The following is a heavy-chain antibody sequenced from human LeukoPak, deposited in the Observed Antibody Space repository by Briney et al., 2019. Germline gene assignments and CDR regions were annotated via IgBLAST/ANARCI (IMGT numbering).Heavy chain of an antibody. CDR3: ARAQYYDILTGYYYFDY. J-gene: IGHJ4*02. V-gene: IGHV1-18*01. CDR2: ISAYNGNT. D-gene: IGHD3-9*01. CDR1: GYTFTSYG. Sequence: ASVKVSCKASGYTFTSYGISWVRQAPGQGLEWMGWISAYNGNTNYAQKLQGRVTMTTDTSTSTAYMELRSLRSDDTAVYYCARAQYYDILTGYYYFDYWGQGTLVTVSS.